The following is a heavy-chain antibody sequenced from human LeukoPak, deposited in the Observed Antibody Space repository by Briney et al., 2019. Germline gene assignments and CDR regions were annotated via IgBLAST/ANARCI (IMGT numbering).Heavy chain of an antibody. D-gene: IGHD3-16*02. CDR1: GGSISSYY. CDR2: IYYSGST. V-gene: IGHV4-59*01. Sequence: SETLSLTCTVSGGSISSYYWSWIRQPPGKGLEWIGYIYYSGSTYYNPSLKSRVTISVDTSKNQFSLKLSSVTAADTAVYYCARDSGFHYDYVWGSYRPGFNYWGQGTLVTVSS. CDR3: ARDSGFHYDYVWGSYRPGFNY. J-gene: IGHJ4*02.